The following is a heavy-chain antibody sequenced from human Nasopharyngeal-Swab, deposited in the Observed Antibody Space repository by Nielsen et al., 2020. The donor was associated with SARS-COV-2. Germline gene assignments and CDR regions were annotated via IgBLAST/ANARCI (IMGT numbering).Heavy chain of an antibody. J-gene: IGHJ6*03. Sequence: WIRQPPGKGLERIGYIYYSGSTNYNPSLKSRVTISVDTSKNQFSLKLSSVTAADTAVYYCAKTAGAADYYYYYYMDVWGKGTTVTVSS. CDR2: IYYSGST. CDR3: AKTAGAADYYYYYYMDV. D-gene: IGHD6-13*01. V-gene: IGHV4-59*01.